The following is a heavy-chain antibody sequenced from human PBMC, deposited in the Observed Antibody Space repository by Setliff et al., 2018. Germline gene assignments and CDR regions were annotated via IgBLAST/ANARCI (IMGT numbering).Heavy chain of an antibody. CDR1: GGSISPYY. Sequence: SETLSLTCSVSGGSISPYYWGWIRQSPKTGLEFIAHVRYTGRADYNPSLRSRASISKDTSKRQFSLKLRSLAAADTAIYYCARVIDAFYNYPDVWGKGTTVTVSS. CDR3: ARVIDAFYNYPDV. D-gene: IGHD2-21*01. J-gene: IGHJ6*04. CDR2: VRYTGRA. V-gene: IGHV4-59*01.